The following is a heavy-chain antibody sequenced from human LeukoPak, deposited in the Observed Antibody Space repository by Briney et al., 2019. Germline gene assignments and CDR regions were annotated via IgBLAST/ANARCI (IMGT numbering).Heavy chain of an antibody. CDR1: GGTFSSYP. J-gene: IGHJ6*02. CDR3: AGPLAPSRGYGLDV. V-gene: IGHV1-69*13. CDR2: IIPIFDTP. Sequence: VKVSCKASGGTFSSYPVSWVRQAPGQGLEWMGGIIPIFDTPTYAQKFQGRVTIAAVESTSTAYMELSSLRSEDTAVYYCAGPLAPSRGYGLDVWGQGTTVTVSS.